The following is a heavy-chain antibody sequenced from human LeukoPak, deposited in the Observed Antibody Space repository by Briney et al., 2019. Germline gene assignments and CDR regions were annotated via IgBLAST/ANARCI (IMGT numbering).Heavy chain of an antibody. CDR3: ARDRDWSVLYDASDI. Sequence: GGSLRLSCAASGFTFSSYSMNWVRQAPGTGLEWASFISSSSSYIYYADSVKGRFTISRDNAKNSLFLQMNSLRAEDTAVYYCARDRDWSVLYDASDIWGQGTMVTVSS. J-gene: IGHJ3*02. CDR1: GFTFSSYS. V-gene: IGHV3-21*01. CDR2: ISSSSSYI. D-gene: IGHD3/OR15-3a*01.